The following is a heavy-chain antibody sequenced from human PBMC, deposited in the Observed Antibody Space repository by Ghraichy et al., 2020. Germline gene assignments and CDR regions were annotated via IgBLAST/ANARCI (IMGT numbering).Heavy chain of an antibody. CDR2: ISSSSSYI. J-gene: IGHJ4*02. CDR1: GFTFSSYS. Sequence: GGSLRLSCAASGFTFSSYSMNWVRQAPGKGLEWVSSISSSSSYIYYADSVKGRFTISRDNAKNSLYLQMNSLRAEDTAGYYCARGDIVVVPAAFDYWGQGTLVTVSS. V-gene: IGHV3-21*01. CDR3: ARGDIVVVPAAFDY. D-gene: IGHD2-2*01.